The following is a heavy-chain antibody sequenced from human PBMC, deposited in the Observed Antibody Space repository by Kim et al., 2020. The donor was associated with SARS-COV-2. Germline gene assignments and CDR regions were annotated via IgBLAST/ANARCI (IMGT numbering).Heavy chain of an antibody. CDR2: IKLDGSER. Sequence: GGSLRLSCAASGFTFSNFWMTWVRQAPGKGLEWVASIKLDGSERYYVDSVKGRFTISRDNVKNSLDLQLSSLRGEDTAVYYCARGVRNPDCWGQGTLVTVSS. CDR3: ARGVRNPDC. CDR1: GFTFSNFW. V-gene: IGHV3-7*01. J-gene: IGHJ4*02.